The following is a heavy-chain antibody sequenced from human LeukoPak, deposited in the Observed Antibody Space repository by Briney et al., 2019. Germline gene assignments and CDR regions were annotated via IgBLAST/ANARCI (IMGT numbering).Heavy chain of an antibody. CDR3: ARSSQYYDSSGYFGIYYYGMDV. CDR1: GFTVSSNY. CDR2: IYSGGST. J-gene: IGHJ6*02. V-gene: IGHV3-53*01. D-gene: IGHD3-22*01. Sequence: GGSLRLSCAASGFTVSSNYMSWVRQAPGKGLEWVSVIYSGGSTYYADSVKGRFTISRDNSKNTLYLQMNSLRAEDTAVYYCARSSQYYDSSGYFGIYYYGMDVWGQGTTVTVSS.